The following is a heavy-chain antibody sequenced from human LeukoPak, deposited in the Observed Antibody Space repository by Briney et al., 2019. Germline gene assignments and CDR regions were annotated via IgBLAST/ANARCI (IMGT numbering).Heavy chain of an antibody. Sequence: SETLSLTCAVYGGSFSGYYWSWIRQPPGKGLEWIGFISYSGTTDYNPSLKGRVTISVDMSKNQFSLKLSSVSAADTAVYYCARHDHGYSSGRFDYWGQGALVTVSS. CDR1: GGSFSGYY. CDR2: ISYSGTT. V-gene: IGHV4-34*01. CDR3: ARHDHGYSSGRFDY. D-gene: IGHD5-18*01. J-gene: IGHJ4*02.